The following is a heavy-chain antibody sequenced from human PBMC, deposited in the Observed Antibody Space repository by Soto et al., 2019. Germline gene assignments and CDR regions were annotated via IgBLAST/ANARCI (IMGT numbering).Heavy chain of an antibody. CDR3: ARDIVATISTHYFDY. CDR2: ISSGSSTI. J-gene: IGHJ4*02. D-gene: IGHD5-12*01. V-gene: IGHV3-48*02. Sequence: PGGSLRLSCAASGFTFSSYSMNWVRQAPGKGLEWVSYISSGSSTIYYADSVKGRFTISRDNAKNSLYLQMNSLRDEDTAVYYCARDIVATISTHYFDYWGQGTLVTVSS. CDR1: GFTFSSYS.